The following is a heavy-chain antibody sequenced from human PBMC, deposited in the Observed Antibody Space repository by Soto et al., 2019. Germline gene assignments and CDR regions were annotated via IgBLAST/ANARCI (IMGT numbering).Heavy chain of an antibody. Sequence: PSETLSLTCTVSGDSISSSTYYWGWIRQPPGKGLEWIGGMFYSGNTYYNPSLKSRVTMSIDTSKNQFSLKLNSVTAADTAVYYFSRRGPTYSGSASHSGFIDFWGQGTLVTVSS. CDR2: MFYSGNT. V-gene: IGHV4-39*01. CDR3: SRRGPTYSGSASHSGFIDF. D-gene: IGHD3-10*01. CDR1: GDSISSSTYY. J-gene: IGHJ4*02.